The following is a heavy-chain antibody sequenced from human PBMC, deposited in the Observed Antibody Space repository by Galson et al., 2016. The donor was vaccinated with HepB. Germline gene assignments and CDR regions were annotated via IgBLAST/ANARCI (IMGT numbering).Heavy chain of an antibody. J-gene: IGHJ4*02. CDR3: AREGYDSRTEDY. D-gene: IGHD3-22*01. V-gene: IGHV4-61*01. CDR1: GGSVSSATYY. CDR2: IYYSGST. Sequence: LSLTCSVSGGSVSSATYYWSWIRQPPGKGLEWIGYIYYSGSTNYNPSLKSRVTISVDTSKNQFSLKPTSVTAADTAVYYCAREGYDSRTEDYWGQGIMVTVSS.